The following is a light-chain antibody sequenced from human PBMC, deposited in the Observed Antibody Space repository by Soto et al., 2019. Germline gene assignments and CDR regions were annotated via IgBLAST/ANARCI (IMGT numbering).Light chain of an antibody. CDR1: QSVSSN. CDR2: GAS. Sequence: EIVMTQSPATLSVSPGERATLSCRASQSVSSNLAWYQQKPGQAPRLLSYGASTRATGIPARFSCSRSGTEFPFTISSLQSEDFAVYYCQQYNNWPWTFGQGTKVEIK. V-gene: IGKV3-15*01. J-gene: IGKJ1*01. CDR3: QQYNNWPWT.